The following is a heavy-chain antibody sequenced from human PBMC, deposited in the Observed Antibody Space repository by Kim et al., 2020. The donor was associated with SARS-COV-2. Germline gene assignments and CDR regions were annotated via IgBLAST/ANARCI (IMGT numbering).Heavy chain of an antibody. D-gene: IGHD6-13*01. CDR3: ATLGSSSPGRAFDI. CDR2: FDPEDGET. Sequence: ALVKVSCKVSGYTLTELSMHWVRQAPGKGLEWMGGFDPEDGETIYAQKFQGRVTMTEDTSTDTAYMELSSLRSEDTAVYYCATLGSSSPGRAFDIWGQGTMVTVSS. V-gene: IGHV1-24*01. J-gene: IGHJ3*02. CDR1: GYTLTELS.